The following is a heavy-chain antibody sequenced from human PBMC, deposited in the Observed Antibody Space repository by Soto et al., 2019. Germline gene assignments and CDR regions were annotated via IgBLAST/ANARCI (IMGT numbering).Heavy chain of an antibody. CDR1: GLTFLGFS. Sequence: GGSLRLSCAASGLTFLGFSMNWVRPAPGKGLEWVSSISSSVSYMFYADSVKGRFTISRDNAKNSLFLQMNSLRAEDTAVYYCVKDRVVGATPRFDYWGQGTLVTVSS. CDR2: ISSSVSYM. CDR3: VKDRVVGATPRFDY. D-gene: IGHD1-26*01. J-gene: IGHJ4*02. V-gene: IGHV3-21*01.